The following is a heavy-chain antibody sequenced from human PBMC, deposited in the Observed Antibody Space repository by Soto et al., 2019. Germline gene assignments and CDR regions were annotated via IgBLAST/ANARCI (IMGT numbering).Heavy chain of an antibody. V-gene: IGHV1-69*01. J-gene: IGHJ4*02. CDR2: IIPIFGTA. CDR3: VSTLNKYYYDSSGYHYFDY. Sequence: QVQLVQSGAEVKKPGSSVKVSCKASGGTFSSYAISWVRQAPGQGLEWMGGIIPIFGTANYAQKFQGRVTITADESTSTAYMELSSLRSEDTAVYYCVSTLNKYYYDSSGYHYFDYWGQGTLVTVSS. D-gene: IGHD3-22*01. CDR1: GGTFSSYA.